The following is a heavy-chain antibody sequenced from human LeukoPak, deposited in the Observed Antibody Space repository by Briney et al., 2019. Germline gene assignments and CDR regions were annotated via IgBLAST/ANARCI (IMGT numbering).Heavy chain of an antibody. D-gene: IGHD3-9*01. V-gene: IGHV4-38-2*02. CDR1: GYSISSGYY. Sequence: PSETLSLTCTVSGYSISSGYYWGWIRQPPGKGLEWIGSIYHSGSTYYNPSLKSRVTISVDTSKNQFSLKLSSVTAADTAVYYCARGRYFDWLLWGDFDYWGQGTLVTVSS. CDR3: ARGRYFDWLLWGDFDY. CDR2: IYHSGST. J-gene: IGHJ4*02.